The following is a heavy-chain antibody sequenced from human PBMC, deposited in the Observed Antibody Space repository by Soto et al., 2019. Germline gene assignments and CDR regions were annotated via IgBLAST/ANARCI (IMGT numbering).Heavy chain of an antibody. Sequence: ASVKVSCKASGYTFTGYDMQWVRQAPGQGLEWMGWINPNSGGTNYAQKFQGRVTMTGDTSISTAYMELSRLRSDDTAVYYCARGPPYSSSWYNWFDPWGQGTLVTVSS. J-gene: IGHJ5*02. CDR3: ARGPPYSSSWYNWFDP. V-gene: IGHV1-2*02. D-gene: IGHD6-13*01. CDR1: GYTFTGYD. CDR2: INPNSGGT.